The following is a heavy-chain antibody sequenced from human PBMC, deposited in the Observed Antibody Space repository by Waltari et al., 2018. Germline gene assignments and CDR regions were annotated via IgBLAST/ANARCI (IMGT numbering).Heavy chain of an antibody. CDR1: GFTVSSYW. CDR2: ITQDGSEK. J-gene: IGHJ4*02. Sequence: EVQLVESGGGLVQPGGYLRLCWAASGFTVSSYWISWVRTAPGKGLEWVANITQDGSEKYYVDSMKGRFTISRDNAKNSLYLQMNSLRAEDTAVYYCASRVITMVRGPYYFDYWGQGTLVTVSS. D-gene: IGHD3-10*01. V-gene: IGHV3-7*01. CDR3: ASRVITMVRGPYYFDY.